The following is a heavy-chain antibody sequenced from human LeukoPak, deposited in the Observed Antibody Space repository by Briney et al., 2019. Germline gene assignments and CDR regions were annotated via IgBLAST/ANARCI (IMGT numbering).Heavy chain of an antibody. J-gene: IGHJ4*02. CDR3: ARWGRRYSGYEGLDY. V-gene: IGHV1-2*02. CDR2: INPNGGGT. D-gene: IGHD5-12*01. CDR1: GYTFTGYS. Sequence: GAPVKVSCKASGYTFTGYSIHWVRQAPGQGLEWMGWINPNGGGTNYAQKFQDRVTMTRDTSISTVYMHLSRLRSDDTAVYFCARWGRRYSGYEGLDYWGQGTLVTVSS.